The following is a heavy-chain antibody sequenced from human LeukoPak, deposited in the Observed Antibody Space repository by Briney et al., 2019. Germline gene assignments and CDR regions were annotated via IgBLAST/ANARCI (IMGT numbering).Heavy chain of an antibody. CDR2: ISGSGGST. CDR1: GFTFSTYV. CDR3: ARDLNWETY. Sequence: GGSLRLSCAASGFTFSTYVMSWVRQTPGKGLEWVSTISGSGGSTYYADSVKGRFTISRDNAKNSLYLQMNSLRAEDTAVYYCARDLNWETYWGQGTLVSVSS. J-gene: IGHJ4*02. V-gene: IGHV3-23*01. D-gene: IGHD7-27*01.